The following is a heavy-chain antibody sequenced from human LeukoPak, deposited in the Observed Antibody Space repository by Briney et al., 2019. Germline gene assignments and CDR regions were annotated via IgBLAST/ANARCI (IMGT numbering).Heavy chain of an antibody. Sequence: GGSLRLSCAASGFTFSSYGMHWVRQAPGKGLEWVAVISYDGSNKYYADSVKGRFTISRDNSKNTLYLQMNSLRAEDTAVYYCAKTFRGVITRGPLYYYYGMDVWGQGTTVTVSS. D-gene: IGHD3-10*01. CDR3: AKTFRGVITRGPLYYYYGMDV. J-gene: IGHJ6*02. CDR2: ISYDGSNK. V-gene: IGHV3-30*18. CDR1: GFTFSSYG.